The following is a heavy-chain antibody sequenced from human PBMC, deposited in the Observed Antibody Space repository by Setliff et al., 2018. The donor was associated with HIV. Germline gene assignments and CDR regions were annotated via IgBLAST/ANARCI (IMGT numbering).Heavy chain of an antibody. V-gene: IGHV3-15*01. CDR3: AKESDNTSGHPDY. D-gene: IGHD6-19*01. CDR1: GFAFNNAW. CDR2: IKSKTDGATA. Sequence: TGGSLRLSCAASGFAFNNAWMSWVRQAPGKGLEWVARIKSKTDGATADYAAPVKGRFTISRDDSESTLYLQMNSLRTEDTAVYYCAKESDNTSGHPDYWGQGTLVTVSS. J-gene: IGHJ4*02.